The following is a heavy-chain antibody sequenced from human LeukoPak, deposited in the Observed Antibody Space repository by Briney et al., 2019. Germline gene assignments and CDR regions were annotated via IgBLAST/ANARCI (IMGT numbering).Heavy chain of an antibody. CDR3: ARDRRIAAARFMDV. D-gene: IGHD6-13*01. J-gene: IGHJ6*03. CDR1: GFTFSSYW. CDR2: INSDGSST. V-gene: IGHV3-74*01. Sequence: GGSLRLSCAASGFTFSSYWMHWVRQAPGKGLVWVSRINSDGSSTSYADSVKGRFTISRDSAKNTLYLQMNSLRAEDTAVYYCARDRRIAAARFMDVWGKGTTVTVSS.